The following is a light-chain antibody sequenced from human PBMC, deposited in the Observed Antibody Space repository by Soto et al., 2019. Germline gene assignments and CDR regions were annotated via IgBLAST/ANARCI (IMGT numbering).Light chain of an antibody. V-gene: IGLV2-14*01. J-gene: IGLJ1*01. CDR3: SSYTSSSTLYV. CDR2: EVS. CDR1: SSDVGGYNY. Sequence: QSALTQPASVSGSPGQSITISCTGTSSDVGGYNYVSWYQQHPGKAPKLMIYEVSNRPSGFSNRFSGSKSGNTASLTISGFQAEDEADYYCSSYTSSSTLYVFGTGTKLTVL.